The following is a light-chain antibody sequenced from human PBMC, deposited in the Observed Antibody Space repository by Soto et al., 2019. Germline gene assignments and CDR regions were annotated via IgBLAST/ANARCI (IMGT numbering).Light chain of an antibody. CDR3: QQYAGSPRT. Sequence: EIVLTQSPGTLSWSPGDTATLSCRASQSVRSNFLAWYQHKPGQAPRLLIHDAYSRATGIPDRFSGSGSDRDFTLTISRLEPEDFAVYYCQQYAGSPRTFGQGTKVDIK. J-gene: IGKJ2*01. V-gene: IGKV3-20*01. CDR1: QSVRSNF. CDR2: DAY.